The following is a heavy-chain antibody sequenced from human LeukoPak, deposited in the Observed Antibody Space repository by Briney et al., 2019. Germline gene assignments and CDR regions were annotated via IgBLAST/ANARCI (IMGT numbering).Heavy chain of an antibody. CDR3: AKTRECSSSSPPDY. CDR2: ISYDGSNK. CDR1: GFTFSSYA. J-gene: IGHJ4*02. V-gene: IGHV3-30*04. Sequence: GGSLRLSCAASGFTFSSYAMHWVRQAPGKGLEWVAAISYDGSNKYSADSVKGRFTISRDNSKNTLYLQMNSLRAEDTAVYYCAKTRECSSSSPPDYWGQGTLVTVSS. D-gene: IGHD6-6*01.